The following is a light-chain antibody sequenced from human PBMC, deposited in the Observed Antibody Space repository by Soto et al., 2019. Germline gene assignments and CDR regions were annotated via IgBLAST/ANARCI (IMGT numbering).Light chain of an antibody. CDR1: QGISNY. CDR3: QQYNSYPIT. V-gene: IGKV1-16*01. Sequence: IQLTQSPSSLAASIGDRVTITCWASQGISNYLAWFQQKPGQVPKCLIYEASSWQTGVPSRFSGSRSGTDFTLTITSLQPEDFATYYCQQYNSYPITFGQGTRLEIK. CDR2: EAS. J-gene: IGKJ5*01.